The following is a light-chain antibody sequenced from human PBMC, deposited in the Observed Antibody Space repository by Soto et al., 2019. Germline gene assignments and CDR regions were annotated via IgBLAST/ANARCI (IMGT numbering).Light chain of an antibody. V-gene: IGLV2-23*03. CDR2: EGI. J-gene: IGLJ2*01. Sequence: QSVLIQPASVSGSPGQSITISCTGTSSDVGSYNLVSWYQQHPGKAPKLMIYEGIKRPSGVSNRFSGSKSGNTASLTISGLQAEDEADYHCCSYAGSSTFVFGGGTKLTVL. CDR1: SSDVGSYNL. CDR3: CSYAGSSTFV.